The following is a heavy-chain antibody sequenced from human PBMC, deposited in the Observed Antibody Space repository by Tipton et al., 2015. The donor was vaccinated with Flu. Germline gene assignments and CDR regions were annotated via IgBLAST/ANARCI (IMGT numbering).Heavy chain of an antibody. CDR2: IYYSGST. D-gene: IGHD2-2*01. Sequence: LRLSCTVSGGSVSSGSYYWSWIRQPPGKGLEWIGYIYYSGSTNYNPSLKSRVTISVDTSKNQFSLKLSSVTAADTAVYYCARDRKYQLRYGMDVWGQGTTVPVSS. CDR3: ARDRKYQLRYGMDV. CDR1: GGSVSSGSYY. V-gene: IGHV4-61*01. J-gene: IGHJ6*02.